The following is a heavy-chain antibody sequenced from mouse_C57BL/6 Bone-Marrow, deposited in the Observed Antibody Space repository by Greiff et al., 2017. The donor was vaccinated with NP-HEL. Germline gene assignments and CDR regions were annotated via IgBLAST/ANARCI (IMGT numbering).Heavy chain of an antibody. V-gene: IGHV5-16*01. CDR3: ARDRGGYRGYFDD. D-gene: IGHD2-2*01. CDR1: GFTFSDYY. J-gene: IGHJ2*01. CDR2: INYDGSST. Sequence: DVKLVESEGGLVQPGSSMRLSCTASGFTFSDYYMAWVRQVPEKGLEWVANINYDGSSTYYLDSLKSRFLISRDNAKNILYLQMSSLKSEDTATYYCARDRGGYRGYFDDWGQGTTLTVSS.